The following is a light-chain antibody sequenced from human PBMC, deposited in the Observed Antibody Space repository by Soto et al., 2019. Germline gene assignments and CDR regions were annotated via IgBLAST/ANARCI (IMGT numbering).Light chain of an antibody. V-gene: IGLV2-14*01. J-gene: IGLJ1*01. Sequence: QSVLTQPASVSGSPGQSITISCTGTSSDVGGYNYVSWYQQHPGKAPKLMIYEVSNRPSGVSNRFSGSKSGNTASLTISGLQAEDGADYYCSSYTTSSTYVFATGTKVTVL. CDR1: SSDVGGYNY. CDR3: SSYTTSSTYV. CDR2: EVS.